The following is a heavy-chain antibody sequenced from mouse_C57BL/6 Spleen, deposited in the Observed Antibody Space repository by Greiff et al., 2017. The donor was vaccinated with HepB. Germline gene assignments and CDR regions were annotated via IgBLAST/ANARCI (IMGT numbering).Heavy chain of an antibody. V-gene: IGHV5-4*01. CDR3: ARDGYPDAMDY. CDR2: ISDGGSYT. CDR1: GFTFSSYA. Sequence: DVMLVESGGGLVKPGGSLKLSCAASGFTFSSYAMSWVRQTPEKRLEWVATISDGGSYTYYPDNVKGRFTISRDNAKNNLYLQMSHLKSEDTAMYYCARDGYPDAMDYWGQGTSVTVSS. J-gene: IGHJ4*01. D-gene: IGHD2-14*01.